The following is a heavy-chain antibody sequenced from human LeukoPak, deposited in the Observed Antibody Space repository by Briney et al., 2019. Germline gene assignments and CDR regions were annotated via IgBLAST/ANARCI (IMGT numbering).Heavy chain of an antibody. CDR2: LSFDGNNK. CDR3: AKSSSVHYDFWSGRYYPNS. V-gene: IGHV3-30-3*02. CDR1: RFTFSDYA. D-gene: IGHD3-3*01. J-gene: IGHJ4*02. Sequence: GGSLRLSCAASRFTFSDYAMHWVRQAPGKGLEWVAVLSFDGNNKYYADSVKGRFTISRDNSKSTLYPQMDSLRPEDTAVYYCAKSSSVHYDFWSGRYYPNSWGQGTLVTVSS.